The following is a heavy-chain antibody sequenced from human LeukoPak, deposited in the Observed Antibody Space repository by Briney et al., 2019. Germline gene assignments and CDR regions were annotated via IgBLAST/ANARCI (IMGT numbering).Heavy chain of an antibody. J-gene: IGHJ5*02. V-gene: IGHV3-20*04. CDR2: INWNGAWT. CDR3: AGYYYDSSRGFDL. D-gene: IGHD3-22*01. Sequence: GGSLRLSCAASGFKFDDYGMRWVRHAPGKGLEWVCDINWNGAWTGYADSVKGRFTISRDNAKNSLYLQMNSLRAEDTALYYCAGYYYDSSRGFDLWGQGTLVTVSA. CDR1: GFKFDDYG.